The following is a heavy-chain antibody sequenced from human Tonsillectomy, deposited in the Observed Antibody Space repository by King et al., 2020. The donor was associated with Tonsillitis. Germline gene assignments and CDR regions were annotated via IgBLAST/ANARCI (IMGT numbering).Heavy chain of an antibody. Sequence: QLVQSGGGLVKPGGSLRLSCAASGFTFSSYSMNWVRQAPGKGLEWVSSISSSSSYIYYADSVKGRFTISRDNAKNSLYLQMNSLRAEDTAVYYCARGGYNWNDVDYFDYWGQGTLVTVSS. CDR2: ISSSSSYI. D-gene: IGHD1-20*01. V-gene: IGHV3-21*01. J-gene: IGHJ4*02. CDR3: ARGGYNWNDVDYFDY. CDR1: GFTFSSYS.